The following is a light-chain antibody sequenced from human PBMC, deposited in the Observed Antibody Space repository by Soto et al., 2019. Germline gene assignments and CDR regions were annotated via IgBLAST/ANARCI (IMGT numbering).Light chain of an antibody. CDR3: SSYTSSTTPHVV. CDR1: SSDVGGYKY. J-gene: IGLJ2*01. V-gene: IGLV2-14*01. Sequence: QSALTQPASVSGSPGQSITMSCTGTSSDVGGYKYVSWYQQHPGKAPKVIIYEVSNRASGVSNRFSGSKSGNTASLTISGLLAEDEADYYCSSYTSSTTPHVVLGGGTKLTVL. CDR2: EVS.